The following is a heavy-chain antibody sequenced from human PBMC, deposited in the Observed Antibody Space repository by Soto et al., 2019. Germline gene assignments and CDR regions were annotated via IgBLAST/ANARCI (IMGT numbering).Heavy chain of an antibody. J-gene: IGHJ5*01. D-gene: IGHD3-10*01. CDR2: IFNDGNT. V-gene: IGHV4-4*02. CDR3: ARVLSGNREWFDS. Sequence: QVQLQESGPGLVKPWGTLSLTCAVSGVSISAGNWWSWVRQPPGKGLEWLGEIFNDGNTNYNPSLKSRVLISVDRSQNHFSLRLTSVTAADTAVYYCARVLSGNREWFDSWGQGTLVTVSS. CDR1: GVSISAGNW.